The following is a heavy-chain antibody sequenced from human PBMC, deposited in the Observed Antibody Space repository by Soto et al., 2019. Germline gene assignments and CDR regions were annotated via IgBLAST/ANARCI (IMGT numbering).Heavy chain of an antibody. D-gene: IGHD3-22*01. J-gene: IGHJ5*02. V-gene: IGHV4-30-4*01. CDR1: GGSISSGDYY. CDR3: ARGLFDSGSYWFDP. CDR2: IYYSGST. Sequence: PSETLSLTCTVSGGSISSGDYYWSWIRQPPGKGLEWIGYIYYSGSTYYNPSLKSRVTISVDTSKNQFSLKLSSVTAADTAVYYCARGLFDSGSYWFDPWGQGXLVTVYS.